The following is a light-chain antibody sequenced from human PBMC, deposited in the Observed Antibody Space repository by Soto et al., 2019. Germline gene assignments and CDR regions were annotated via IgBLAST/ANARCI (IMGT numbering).Light chain of an antibody. CDR2: DVS. CDR1: NSDIGGYNY. Sequence: QSALTQPASVSGSPGQSITISCTGTNSDIGGYNYVSWYQQHPGKAPKLMIYDVSNRPSGVSYRFSGSKSGNTASLTISGLQAPDAAAYYCSSYTSRSTLGVFGGGTKLTVL. V-gene: IGLV2-14*03. CDR3: SSYTSRSTLGV. J-gene: IGLJ2*01.